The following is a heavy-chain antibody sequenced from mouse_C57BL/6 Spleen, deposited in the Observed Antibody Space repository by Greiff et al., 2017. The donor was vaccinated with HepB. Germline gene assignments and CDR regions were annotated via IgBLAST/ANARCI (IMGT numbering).Heavy chain of an antibody. CDR2: IRLKSDNYAT. J-gene: IGHJ2*01. CDR3: TAIYYDYEFDY. Sequence: EVQGVESGGGLVQPGGSMKLSCVASGFTFSNYWMNWVRQSPEKGLEWVAQIRLKSDNYATHYAESVKGRFTISRDDSKSSVYLQMNNLRAEDTGIYYCTAIYYDYEFDYWGQGTTLTVSS. CDR1: GFTFSNYW. V-gene: IGHV6-3*01. D-gene: IGHD2-4*01.